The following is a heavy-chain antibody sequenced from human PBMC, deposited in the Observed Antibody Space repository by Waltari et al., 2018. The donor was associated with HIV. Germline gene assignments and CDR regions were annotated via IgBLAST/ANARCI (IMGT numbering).Heavy chain of an antibody. V-gene: IGHV1-3*01. Sequence: QVQLVRSGAEGKKPPASVKVSYKAHGYTLTSYAMPWVRQAPGQRLEWMGWNNAGNDNTKYSQKFQGRVTITRDTSANTAYMELSSLRSEDTAVYYCARWFSSSWYYYGMDVWGQGTTVTVSS. CDR2: NNAGNDNT. CDR1: GYTLTSYA. D-gene: IGHD6-13*01. CDR3: ARWFSSSWYYYGMDV. J-gene: IGHJ6*02.